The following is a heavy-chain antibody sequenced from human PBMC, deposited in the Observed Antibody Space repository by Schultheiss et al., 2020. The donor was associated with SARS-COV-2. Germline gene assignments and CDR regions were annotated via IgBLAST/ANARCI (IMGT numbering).Heavy chain of an antibody. Sequence: GESLKISCTASGFIFSYYAMTWVRQAPGKGLEWVSVIGGDGSGINYADSVKGRFTISRDSSKNTLFLQMNGLRTEDTAIYYCAKYRTTCKSGTCYRWFDPWGQGTLVTVSS. D-gene: IGHD2-2*02. J-gene: IGHJ5*02. CDR3: AKYRTTCKSGTCYRWFDP. V-gene: IGHV3-23*01. CDR2: IGGDGSGI. CDR1: GFIFSYYA.